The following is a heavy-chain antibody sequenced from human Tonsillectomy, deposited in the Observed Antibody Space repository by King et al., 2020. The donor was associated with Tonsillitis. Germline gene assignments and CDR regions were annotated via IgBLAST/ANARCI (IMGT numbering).Heavy chain of an antibody. CDR2: MYYSGTI. CDR1: GGSIRRSDHY. V-gene: IGHV4-39*01. CDR3: ARYVSGSFDY. D-gene: IGHD1-26*01. Sequence: QLQESGPGVVKPSETLSLTCTVSGGSIRRSDHYWAWIRQPPGKGLEWIGYMYYSGTIFYNPSLNSRITISGGTSENRFSLKLSSATAADTAVYFCARYVSGSFDYWGQGALVSVSS. J-gene: IGHJ4*02.